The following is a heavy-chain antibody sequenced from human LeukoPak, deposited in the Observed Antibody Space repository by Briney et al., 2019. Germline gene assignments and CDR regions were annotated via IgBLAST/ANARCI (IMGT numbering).Heavy chain of an antibody. CDR2: INHSGST. D-gene: IGHD6-19*01. V-gene: IGHV4-34*01. Sequence: SETLSLTCAVYGGSFGGYYWSWIRQPPGQGLEWIGEINHSGSTKYNPSLKSRVTISVDTSKNHSSLNLSSVTAADTAVYYCARGQWLAPTGDYWGQGTLVTVSS. CDR1: GGSFGGYY. CDR3: ARGQWLAPTGDY. J-gene: IGHJ4*02.